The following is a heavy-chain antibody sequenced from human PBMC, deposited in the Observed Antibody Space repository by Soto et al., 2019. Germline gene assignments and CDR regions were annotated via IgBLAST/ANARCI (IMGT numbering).Heavy chain of an antibody. V-gene: IGHV3-30-3*01. CDR3: ARDLAELGAFDI. D-gene: IGHD3-10*01. J-gene: IGHJ3*02. CDR1: GFTFSSYA. Sequence: QVQVVEAGGGVVQPGRSLRLSCAASGFTFSSYAMHWVRQAPGKGLEWVAVISYDGSNKYYADSVKGRFTISRDNSKNTLYLQMNSLRAEDTAVYYCARDLAELGAFDIWGQGTMVTVSS. CDR2: ISYDGSNK.